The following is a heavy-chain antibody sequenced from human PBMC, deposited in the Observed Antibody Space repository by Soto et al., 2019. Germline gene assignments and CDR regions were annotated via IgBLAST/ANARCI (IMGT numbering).Heavy chain of an antibody. CDR1: GGSISSGGYY. J-gene: IGHJ4*02. Sequence: PSETLSLTCTVSGGSISSGGYYWSWIRQHPGKGLEWIGYIYYSGSTYYNPSLKSRVTISVDTSKNQFSLKLSSVTAADTAVYYGAAILTGYYGPDYWGQGTLVTVAS. CDR2: IYYSGST. V-gene: IGHV4-31*03. D-gene: IGHD3-9*01. CDR3: AAILTGYYGPDY.